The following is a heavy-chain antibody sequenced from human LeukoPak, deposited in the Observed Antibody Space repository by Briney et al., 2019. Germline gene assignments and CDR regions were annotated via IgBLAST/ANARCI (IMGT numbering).Heavy chain of an antibody. CDR2: IFISGST. V-gene: IGHV4-39*01. J-gene: IGHJ4*02. CDR3: ARLGRYYSDSSGYKASYFFDY. D-gene: IGHD3-22*01. Sequence: SETLSLTCTLSGGSLSSSSYYWGWIRQPPGKGLECIGIIFISGSTYYNPSLKSRVTISVDTSKNHFSLKLRSVTAADTAVYNCARLGRYYSDSSGYKASYFFDYWGQGTLVTVSS. CDR1: GGSLSSSSYY.